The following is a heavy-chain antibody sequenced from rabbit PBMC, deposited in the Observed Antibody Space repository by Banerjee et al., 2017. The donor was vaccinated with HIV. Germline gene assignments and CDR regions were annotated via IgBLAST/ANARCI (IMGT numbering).Heavy chain of an antibody. J-gene: IGHJ4*01. D-gene: IGHD7-1*01. CDR1: GFSFSSSYW. CDR2: IGTSSGIT. Sequence: QEQLEESGGDLVKPEGSLTLTCTASGFSFSSSYWICWVRQAPGKGLEWIACIGTSSGITFYASWAKGRFTISKSSSTTVTLQMTSLTAADTATYFCARAEYTGYGDVKDLWGPGTLVTVS. CDR3: ARAEYTGYGDVKDL. V-gene: IGHV1S45*01.